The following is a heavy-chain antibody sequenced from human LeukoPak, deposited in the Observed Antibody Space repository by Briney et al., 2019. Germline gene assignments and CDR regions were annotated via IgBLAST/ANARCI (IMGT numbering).Heavy chain of an antibody. Sequence: PGRSLRLSCAASGFTFSSYAMHWVRQAPGKGLEWVAVISYDGSNKYYADSVKGRFTISRDNSKNTLYLQMNSLRAEDTAVYYCARAGPGIAAAVDYWGQGTLVTVSP. D-gene: IGHD6-13*01. CDR1: GFTFSSYA. CDR3: ARAGPGIAAAVDY. J-gene: IGHJ4*02. CDR2: ISYDGSNK. V-gene: IGHV3-30*04.